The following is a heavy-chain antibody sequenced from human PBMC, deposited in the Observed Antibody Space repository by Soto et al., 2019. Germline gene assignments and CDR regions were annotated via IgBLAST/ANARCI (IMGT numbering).Heavy chain of an antibody. J-gene: IGHJ4*02. CDR1: GFSFSISP. CDR3: ARDPKTSGGQHWAFNYFDS. V-gene: IGHV3-30-3*01. Sequence: ESGGGVVQPGRSLRLSCAASGFSFSISPMHWVRQAPGKGPEWVALISYDGTNKFYADSVKGRFTISRDNSKSTLYLQVDSLRPEDAAVYYCARDPKTSGGQHWAFNYFDSWAQGTLVTVSS. D-gene: IGHD7-27*01. CDR2: ISYDGTNK.